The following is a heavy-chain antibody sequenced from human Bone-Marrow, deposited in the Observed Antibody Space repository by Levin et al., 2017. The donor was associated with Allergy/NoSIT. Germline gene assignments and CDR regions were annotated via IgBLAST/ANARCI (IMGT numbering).Heavy chain of an antibody. CDR3: ARDSRYDFWSGYYTDYYYGMDD. J-gene: IGHJ6*02. Sequence: GGSLRLSCAASGFTFSSYWMSWVRQAPGKGLEWVANIKQDGSEKYYVDSVKGRFTISRDNAKNSLYLQMNSLRAEDTAVYYCARDSRYDFWSGYYTDYYYGMDDWGQGTTVTVSS. CDR1: GFTFSSYW. CDR2: IKQDGSEK. D-gene: IGHD3-3*01. V-gene: IGHV3-7*01.